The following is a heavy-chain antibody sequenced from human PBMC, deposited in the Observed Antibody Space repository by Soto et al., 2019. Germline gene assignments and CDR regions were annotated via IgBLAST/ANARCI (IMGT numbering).Heavy chain of an antibody. V-gene: IGHV1-18*01. CDR1: GYCVNSYG. Sequence: ASVKVSCKASGYCVNSYGITWVRQAPGQGLEWLGWISAYNGNTKKAQKFQGRVTMTTDTSTSKTYMDLRSLRSDDTAVYYCARRFEGGDVDLDVWGQGNTVTVSS. J-gene: IGHJ6*02. CDR2: ISAYNGNT. D-gene: IGHD2-21*02. CDR3: ARRFEGGDVDLDV.